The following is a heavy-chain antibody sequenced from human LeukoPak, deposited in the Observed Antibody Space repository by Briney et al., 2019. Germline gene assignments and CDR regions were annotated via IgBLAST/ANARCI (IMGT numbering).Heavy chain of an antibody. J-gene: IGHJ3*02. CDR2: ISSSGSTI. D-gene: IGHD2-15*01. CDR1: GFTFSDYY. CDR3: AREWTDIVVVVAAQAFDI. V-gene: IGHV3-11*04. Sequence: GGSLRLSCAASGFTFSDYYMSWIRQAPGKGLEWVSYISSSGSTIYYADSVKGRFTISRDNAKNSLYLQMNSLRAEDTAVYYCAREWTDIVVVVAAQAFDIWGQGTMVTVSS.